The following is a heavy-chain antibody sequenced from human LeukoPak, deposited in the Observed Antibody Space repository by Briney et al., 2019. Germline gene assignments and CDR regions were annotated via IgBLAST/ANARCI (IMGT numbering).Heavy chain of an antibody. CDR2: IIPILGIA. J-gene: IGHJ4*02. D-gene: IGHD5-24*01. V-gene: IGHV1-69*04. CDR1: GGTFSSYA. CDR3: ARDPVDRDGYNYPVGPPPARRNQNL. Sequence: ASVKVSCKASGGTFSSYAISWVRQAPGQGLEWMGRIIPILGIANYAQKFQGRVTITADKSTSAAYMELSSLRSEDTAVYYCARDPVDRDGYNYPVGPPPARRNQNLWGQGTLVTVSS.